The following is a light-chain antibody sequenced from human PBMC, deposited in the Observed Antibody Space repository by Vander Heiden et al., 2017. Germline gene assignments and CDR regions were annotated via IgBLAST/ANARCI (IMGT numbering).Light chain of an antibody. Sequence: QSALTQPASVSGPPGQSITISCTGTSSDVGGYNYVSWYQQHPGKAPKLMIYDVSNRPSGVSNRFSGSKSGNTASLTISGLQAEDEADYYCSSYTSSSTLRVFGGGTKLTVL. CDR3: SSYTSSSTLRV. CDR1: SSDVGGYNY. CDR2: DVS. V-gene: IGLV2-14*03. J-gene: IGLJ2*01.